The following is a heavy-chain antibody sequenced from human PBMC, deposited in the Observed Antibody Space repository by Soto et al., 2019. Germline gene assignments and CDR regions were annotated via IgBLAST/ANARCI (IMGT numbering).Heavy chain of an antibody. CDR2: IIPIFGTA. CDR3: ARSWGGSGSFDPYYYGMDV. J-gene: IGHJ6*02. Sequence: ASVKVSCKASGGTFSSYAISWVRQAPGQGLEWMGGIIPIFGTANYAQKFQGRVTITADESTSTAYMELSSLRSEDTAVYYCARSWGGSGSFDPYYYGMDVWGQGTTVTVSS. D-gene: IGHD3-10*01. CDR1: GGTFSSYA. V-gene: IGHV1-69*13.